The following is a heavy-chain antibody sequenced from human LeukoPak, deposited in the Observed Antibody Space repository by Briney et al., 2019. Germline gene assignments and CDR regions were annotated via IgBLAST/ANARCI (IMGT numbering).Heavy chain of an antibody. CDR2: ISGSGGST. D-gene: IGHD3-10*01. CDR1: GFTFSSYA. Sequence: PGGSLRLSCAASGFTFSSYAMSWVRQAPGKGLEWVSAISGSGGSTYYADSVKGRFTNSRDNSKNTLYLQMNSVRAADTGVYYCAKDPYGSGSPTWGQGTLVTVSS. J-gene: IGHJ5*02. CDR3: AKDPYGSGSPT. V-gene: IGHV3-23*01.